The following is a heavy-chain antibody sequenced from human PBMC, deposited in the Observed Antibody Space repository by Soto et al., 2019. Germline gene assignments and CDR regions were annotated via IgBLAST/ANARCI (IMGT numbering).Heavy chain of an antibody. CDR1: GGSFSGYY. D-gene: IGHD4-17*01. CDR3: ARVGRDYGDSIYYYGMDV. J-gene: IGHJ6*02. CDR2: INHSGST. Sequence: SETLSLTCAVYGGSFSGYYWSWIRQPPGKGLEWIGEINHSGSTNYNPSLKSRATISVDTSKNQFSLKLSSVTAADTAVYYCARVGRDYGDSIYYYGMDVWGQGTTVTVSS. V-gene: IGHV4-34*01.